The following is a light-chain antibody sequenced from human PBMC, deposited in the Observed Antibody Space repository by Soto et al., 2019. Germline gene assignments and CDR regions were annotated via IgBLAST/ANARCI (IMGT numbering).Light chain of an antibody. V-gene: IGKV1-39*01. CDR2: AAS. Sequence: DIRMIQSPSSLSASXGXXXXIXXXVSQSISSYLNWYQQKPGKAPKLLIYAASSLQSGVPSRFSGSGSGTDFTLTISSLQPEDFATYYCQQSYSTPSITFGQGTRLEIK. CDR3: QQSYSTPSIT. J-gene: IGKJ5*01. CDR1: QSISSY.